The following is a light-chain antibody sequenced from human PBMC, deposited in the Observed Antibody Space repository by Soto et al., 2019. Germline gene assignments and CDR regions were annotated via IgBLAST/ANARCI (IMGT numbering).Light chain of an antibody. J-gene: IGKJ1*01. CDR3: QQYGSSRWT. CDR2: GAS. V-gene: IGKV3-20*01. CDR1: QRVSSIY. Sequence: EIVLTQSPGTLCLSPGERATLSCRASQRVSSIYLAWYQQKPGQAPRLLIYGASSRATGIPDRFSGSGSGTDFTLTISRLEPEDFAVYYCQQYGSSRWTFGQGTKVEI.